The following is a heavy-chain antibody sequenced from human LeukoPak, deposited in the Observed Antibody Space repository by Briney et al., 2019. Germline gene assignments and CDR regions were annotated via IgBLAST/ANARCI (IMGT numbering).Heavy chain of an antibody. D-gene: IGHD1-7*01. V-gene: IGHV3-33*01. CDR1: GFTYSSHG. CDR2: IWYDGSNK. Sequence: GRSLRLSCAASGFTYSSHGMHWVRQAPGKGLEGVAVIWYDGSNKYYADSVKGRFTISRDNSKNTLYLEMNSLRAEDTAVYYCARGATNYHADYWGQGTLVTVSS. CDR3: ARGATNYHADY. J-gene: IGHJ4*02.